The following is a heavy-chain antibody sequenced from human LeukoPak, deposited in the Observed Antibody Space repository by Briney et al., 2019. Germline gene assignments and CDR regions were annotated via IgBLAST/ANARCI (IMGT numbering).Heavy chain of an antibody. CDR2: IHEDAGVK. CDR1: GFRFSDSW. CDR3: ASSKDHYCHY. V-gene: IGHV3-7*05. J-gene: IGHJ4*02. Sequence: GGSLRLSCAASGFRFSDSWMTWVRQTPGKGLQWVASIHEDAGVKQYVESVRGRFTISRDNAKNSLYLQMNSLRVEDTAVYYCASSKDHYCHYWGQGTLVTVSS.